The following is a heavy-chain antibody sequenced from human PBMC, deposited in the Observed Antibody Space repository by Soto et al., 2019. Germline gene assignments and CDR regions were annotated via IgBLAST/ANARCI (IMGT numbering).Heavy chain of an antibody. D-gene: IGHD2-2*02. CDR2: ISAYNGNT. V-gene: IGHV1-18*01. CDR3: ARLLVVPAAILDYYYGMDV. J-gene: IGHJ6*02. Sequence: ASVKVSSKASGYTFTSYGISWVRQAPGQGLEWMGWISAYNGNTNYAQKLQGRVTMTTDTSTSTAYMELRSLRSDDTAVYYCARLLVVPAAILDYYYGMDVWGQGTTVTVSS. CDR1: GYTFTSYG.